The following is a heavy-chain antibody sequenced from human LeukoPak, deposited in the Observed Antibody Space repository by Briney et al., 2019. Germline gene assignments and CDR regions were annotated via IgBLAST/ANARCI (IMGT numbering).Heavy chain of an antibody. D-gene: IGHD6-13*01. Sequence: ASVKVSCKASGYSFTGYYMHWVRQAPGQGLEWMGWINPNSGGTNYAQKFQGRVTMTRDTSISTAYMELSRLRSDDTAVYYCARGPKYSSSWYRDFDYWGQGTLVTVSS. CDR1: GYSFTGYY. V-gene: IGHV1-2*02. CDR3: ARGPKYSSSWYRDFDY. J-gene: IGHJ4*02. CDR2: INPNSGGT.